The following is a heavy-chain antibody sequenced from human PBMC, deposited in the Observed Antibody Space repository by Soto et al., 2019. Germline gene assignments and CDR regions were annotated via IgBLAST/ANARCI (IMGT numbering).Heavy chain of an antibody. D-gene: IGHD2-8*01. J-gene: IGHJ4*02. V-gene: IGHV1-18*01. CDR3: ARGMYGDY. CDR2: ISAHNGNT. CDR1: GYAFTTYG. Sequence: QVHLVQSGAEVKKPGASVKISCKGSGYAFTTYGITWVRQAPGQGLEWMGWISAHNGNTNYAQKLQGRVTVTRDTSTSTAYMELRSLRSDDTAVYYCARGMYGDYWGQGALVTVSS.